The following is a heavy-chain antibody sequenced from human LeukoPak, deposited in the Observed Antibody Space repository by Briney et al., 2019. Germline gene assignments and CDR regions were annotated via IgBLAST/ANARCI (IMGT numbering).Heavy chain of an antibody. V-gene: IGHV1-2*02. CDR1: GYTFTSYD. Sequence: ASVKVSCKASGYTFTSYDINWVRQATGQGLEWMGWMNPNSGGTNYAQKFQGRVTMTRDTSISTAYMELSRLRSDDTAVYYCARASGSYYPHFDYWGQGTLVTVSS. CDR3: ARASGSYYPHFDY. J-gene: IGHJ4*02. CDR2: MNPNSGGT. D-gene: IGHD1-26*01.